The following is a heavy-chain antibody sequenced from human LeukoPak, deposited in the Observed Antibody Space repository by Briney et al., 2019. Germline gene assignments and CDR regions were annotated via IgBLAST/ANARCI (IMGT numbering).Heavy chain of an antibody. V-gene: IGHV3-33*01. D-gene: IGHD5-12*01. J-gene: IGHJ4*02. Sequence: GSLRLSCAASGFTFSNYGMHWVRQAPGKGLEWAAVIWYDGSNKYYVDSVKGRFIISRDNSKNTLYLQMNSLRAEDTAAYYCARGYSGYDFYYFDYWGQGTLVTVSS. CDR3: ARGYSGYDFYYFDY. CDR2: IWYDGSNK. CDR1: GFTFSNYG.